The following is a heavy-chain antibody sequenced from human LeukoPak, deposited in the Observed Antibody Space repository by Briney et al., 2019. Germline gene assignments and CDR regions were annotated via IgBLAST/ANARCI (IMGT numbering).Heavy chain of an antibody. J-gene: IGHJ4*01. CDR2: INQNGGET. V-gene: IGHV3-7*01. CDR1: GFTFSDFW. Sequence: GGSLRLSCAVSGFTFSDFWMNWVRRSPGKGLEWVASINQNGGETPYVDSVKGRFTISRDNPKNSLYLQMSSLRAEDTAVYYCARDGTAPGLYFDLWGQGTLVTVSS. D-gene: IGHD6-13*01. CDR3: ARDGTAPGLYFDL.